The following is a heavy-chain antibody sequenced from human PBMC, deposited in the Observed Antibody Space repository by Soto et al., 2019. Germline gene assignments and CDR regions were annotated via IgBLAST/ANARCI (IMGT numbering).Heavy chain of an antibody. V-gene: IGHV4-4*02. CDR1: SGSISSSNW. J-gene: IGHJ3*02. Sequence: QVQLQESAPGLVKPSGTLSLTCAVSSGSISSSNWWSWVRQPPGKGVEWIGEIYHSGSTNYNPSLKSRVTIPVDKTKNQFSLKLTSVTAADTAVDYCARNSSWLDAFDIWGQGTMVTVSS. D-gene: IGHD6-13*01. CDR2: IYHSGST. CDR3: ARNSSWLDAFDI.